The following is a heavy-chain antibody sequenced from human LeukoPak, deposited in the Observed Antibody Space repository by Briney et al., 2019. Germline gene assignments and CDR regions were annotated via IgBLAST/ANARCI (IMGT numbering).Heavy chain of an antibody. CDR1: GITVSSND. D-gene: IGHD3-10*01. Sequence: GGSLRLSCTASGITVSSNDMCWVRQAPGKGLEWVAVIWYDGSNKYYADSVKGRFTISRDNSKNTLYLQMNSLRAEDTAVYYCARDRGWPPGDYWGQGTLVTVSS. V-gene: IGHV3-33*08. CDR2: IWYDGSNK. J-gene: IGHJ4*02. CDR3: ARDRGWPPGDY.